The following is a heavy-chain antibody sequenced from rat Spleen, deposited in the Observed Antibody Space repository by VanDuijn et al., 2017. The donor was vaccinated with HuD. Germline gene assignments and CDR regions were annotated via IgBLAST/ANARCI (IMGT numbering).Heavy chain of an antibody. D-gene: IGHD1-12*01. CDR3: ARVIYYYVNGGWYFDF. V-gene: IGHV5-25*01. J-gene: IGHJ1*01. CDR1: GLSFSNYD. Sequence: EVQLVESGGGLVQPGRSMKLSCAASGLSFSNYDMAWVRQAPTKGLEWVASISYDGTATYYRDYVKGRFTISRHDTKSTLYLQMDSLRSEDTATYSCARVIYYYVNGGWYFDFWGPGTMVAVSS. CDR2: ISYDGTAT.